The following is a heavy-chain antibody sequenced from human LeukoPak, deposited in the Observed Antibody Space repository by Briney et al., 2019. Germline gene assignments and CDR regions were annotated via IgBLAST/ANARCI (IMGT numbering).Heavy chain of an antibody. D-gene: IGHD4-23*01. J-gene: IGHJ4*02. CDR3: ARGRWPRD. V-gene: IGHV1-18*01. CDR2: ISAYNGNT. Sequence: GASVKVSCKASGYTFTSKVLSWLRQAPGKGLEWMGWISAYNGNTNYAQKLQGRVTMTTDTSTSTAYMELRSLRSDDTAVYYCARGRWPRDWGQGTLVTVSS. CDR1: GYTFTSKV.